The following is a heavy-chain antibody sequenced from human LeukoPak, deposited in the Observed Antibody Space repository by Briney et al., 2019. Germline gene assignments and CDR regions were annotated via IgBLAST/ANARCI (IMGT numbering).Heavy chain of an antibody. J-gene: IGHJ4*02. CDR3: ASRPGGWSFDC. CDR1: GFTFSSYA. V-gene: IGHV3-23*01. CDR2: ISVGGDST. D-gene: IGHD2-15*01. Sequence: PGGSLRLSCAASGFTFSSYAMSWVRQAPGKGLEWVSLISVGGDSTYYADSVKGRFTISRDNSKNPLYLQMNSLRAEDTAVYYCASRPGGWSFDCWGQGPLVTVSS.